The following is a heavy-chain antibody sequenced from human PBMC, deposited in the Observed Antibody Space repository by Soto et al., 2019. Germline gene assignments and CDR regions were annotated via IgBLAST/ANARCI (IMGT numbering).Heavy chain of an antibody. V-gene: IGHV2-70*01. CDR1: GFSLSTSGMC. CDR3: ARIRGYCSSGSCYYYYGMDV. Sequence: SGPTLVNPTQTLTLTCTFSGFSLSTSGMCVSWIRQPPGKALEWLALIDWDDDKYYSTSLKTRLTISKDTSKNQVVLTMTNMDPVDTTTYYCARIRGYCSSGSCYYYYGMDVWGQGTTVTVSS. J-gene: IGHJ6*02. CDR2: IDWDDDK. D-gene: IGHD2-15*01.